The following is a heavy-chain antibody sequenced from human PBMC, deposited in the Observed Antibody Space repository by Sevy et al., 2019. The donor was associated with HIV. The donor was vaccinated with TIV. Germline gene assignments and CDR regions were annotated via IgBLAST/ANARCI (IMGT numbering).Heavy chain of an antibody. CDR1: GFTFTSYW. V-gene: IGHV3-7*01. J-gene: IGHJ6*02. D-gene: IGHD2-15*01. Sequence: GGSLRLSCAGSGFTFTSYWMSWVRQAPGKGLEWVANIKEDGVETNYVDSVRGRVTISRDNGKKSVYLQMNSLRAEDTAVYYCARENRGWPQYQYHGMDVWGQGTTVTVSS. CDR2: IKEDGVET. CDR3: ARENRGWPQYQYHGMDV.